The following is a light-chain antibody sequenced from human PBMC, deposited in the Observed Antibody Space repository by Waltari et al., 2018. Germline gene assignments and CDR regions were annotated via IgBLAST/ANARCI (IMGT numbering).Light chain of an antibody. CDR2: KAS. J-gene: IGKJ2*01. Sequence: DIQMTQSPSTLSASVGDRVTITCRASQSISSWLAWYQQKPGKAPKLLIYKASSLESGVPSRFSGSGSETEFTLTISSLQPDDFATYYCQQYNSYSPFFGQGTKLEIK. CDR3: QQYNSYSPF. V-gene: IGKV1-5*03. CDR1: QSISSW.